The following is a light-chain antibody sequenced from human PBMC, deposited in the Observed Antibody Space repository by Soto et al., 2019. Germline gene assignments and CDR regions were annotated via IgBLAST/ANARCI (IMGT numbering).Light chain of an antibody. V-gene: IGLV2-11*01. Sequence: QSALTQPRSVSGSPGQSVTISCTGTSSDVGAYNFVSWYQQHPGKALKIMIYDVSKRPSGVPDRFSGSKSGKTASLTISGLQAEDEADYYCCSYAGSYTWVFGTGTKVTVL. CDR2: DVS. CDR1: SSDVGAYNF. J-gene: IGLJ1*01. CDR3: CSYAGSYTWV.